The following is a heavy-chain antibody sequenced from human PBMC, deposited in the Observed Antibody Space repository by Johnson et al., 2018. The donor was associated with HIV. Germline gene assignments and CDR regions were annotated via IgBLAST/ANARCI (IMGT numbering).Heavy chain of an antibody. V-gene: IGHV3-30*18. Sequence: QEKLVESGGGVVQPGRSLRLSCAASGFTFSSYGMHWVRQAPGKGLEWVAVISYDGSNKYYADSVKGRFTISRDNSKNTLNLQMNSLRPEDTAVYYCAKGMGLSIGELSDAFHFWGLGTVVTVSS. J-gene: IGHJ3*01. CDR1: GFTFSSYG. D-gene: IGHD3-10*01. CDR2: ISYDGSNK. CDR3: AKGMGLSIGELSDAFHF.